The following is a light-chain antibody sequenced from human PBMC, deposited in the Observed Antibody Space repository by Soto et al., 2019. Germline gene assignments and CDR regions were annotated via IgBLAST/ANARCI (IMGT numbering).Light chain of an antibody. J-gene: IGLJ3*02. V-gene: IGLV2-8*01. CDR1: SSDVGAYKY. CDR2: EVS. Sequence: QSDLTQPPSASGSPGQSVTISCTGTSSDVGAYKYVSWYQQYPGKAPKLMIYEVSKRPSGVPDRFSGSKSGNTASLTVSGLQAEDEADYYCTSYVGSNIWVFGGGTKLTVL. CDR3: TSYVGSNIWV.